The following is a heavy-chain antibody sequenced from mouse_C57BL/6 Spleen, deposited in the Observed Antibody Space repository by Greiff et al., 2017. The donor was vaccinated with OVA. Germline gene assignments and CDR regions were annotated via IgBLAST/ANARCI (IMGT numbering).Heavy chain of an antibody. CDR1: GYAFSSSW. Sequence: QVQLQQSGPELVKPGASVKISCKASGYAFSSSWMNWVKQRPGKGLEWIGRIYPGDGDTNYNGKFKGKATLTADKSSSTAYMQLSSLTSEDSAVYFCAADDYDEGRNYFDYWGQGTTLTVSS. CDR2: IYPGDGDT. CDR3: AADDYDEGRNYFDY. V-gene: IGHV1-82*01. J-gene: IGHJ2*01. D-gene: IGHD2-4*01.